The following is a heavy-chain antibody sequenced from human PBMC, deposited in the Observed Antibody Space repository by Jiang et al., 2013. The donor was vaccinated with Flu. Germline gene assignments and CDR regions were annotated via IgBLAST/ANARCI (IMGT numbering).Heavy chain of an antibody. V-gene: IGHV6-1*01. D-gene: IGHD2-21*01. CDR2: TYYRSKWQS. CDR1: GDTISSDSAT. Sequence: SLTCVISGDTISSDSATWNWIRQSPSRGLEWLGRTYYRSKWQSDYAVSVKSRLTINADSSKNQLSLQLSSVTPDDAAVYYCSRGIAGGGPYYFDSWGQGTLVTVSS. CDR3: SRGIAGGGPYYFDS. J-gene: IGHJ4*02.